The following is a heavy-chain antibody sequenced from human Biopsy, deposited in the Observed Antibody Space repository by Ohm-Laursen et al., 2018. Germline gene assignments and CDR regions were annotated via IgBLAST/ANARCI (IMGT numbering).Heavy chain of an antibody. CDR2: RIPYFNTI. CDR1: GGTFTNHA. D-gene: IGHD2/OR15-2a*01. J-gene: IGHJ3*01. CDR3: VGGQRGPPIGVTVPGDAFDL. V-gene: IGHV1-69*13. Sequence: SVKLSCKASGGTFTNHAVGWVRQAPGQGLEWMGGRIPYFNTIYYARNFQDRAVITADRTARTTDMQPSGLRPDDTAVYYCVGGQRGPPIGVTVPGDAFDLWGPGTMVTVSP.